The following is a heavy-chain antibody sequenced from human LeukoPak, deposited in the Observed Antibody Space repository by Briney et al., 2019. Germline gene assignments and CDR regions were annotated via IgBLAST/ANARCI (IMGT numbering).Heavy chain of an antibody. D-gene: IGHD3-3*01. Sequence: PSQTLSLTCTVSGGSISSGGYYWSWIRQPPGKGLEWIGYIYHSGSTYYNPSLKSRVTISVDRSKNQFSLKLSSVTAADTAVYYCASTIFGVGRPRHFDYWGQGTLVTVSS. V-gene: IGHV4-30-2*01. CDR1: GGSISSGGYY. J-gene: IGHJ4*02. CDR2: IYHSGST. CDR3: ASTIFGVGRPRHFDY.